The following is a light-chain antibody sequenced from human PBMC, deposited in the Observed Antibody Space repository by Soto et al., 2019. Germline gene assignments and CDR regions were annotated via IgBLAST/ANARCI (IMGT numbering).Light chain of an antibody. Sequence: IVLTHSQGTRSFDPRERATLSRSASQSINSRYLAWYQQKPGQAPRILIYWASSRATGIPDRFSGSGSGTDFTLPSSRLEPEEVAEYYCQQFGSSPGFTFGPGTKVDIK. V-gene: IGKV3-20*01. CDR2: WAS. J-gene: IGKJ3*01. CDR3: QQFGSSPGFT. CDR1: QSINSRY.